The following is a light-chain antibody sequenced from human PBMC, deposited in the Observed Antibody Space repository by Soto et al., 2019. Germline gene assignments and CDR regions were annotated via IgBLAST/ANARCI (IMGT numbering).Light chain of an antibody. CDR1: QSVRSNY. V-gene: IGKV3-20*01. CDR3: QQYGSSPLT. CDR2: GAS. J-gene: IGKJ4*01. Sequence: EIVLTQSPGTLSLSPGERATLSCRASQSVRSNYLGWYQQKPGQAPRLLIYGASSRASDIPDRFSGSGSGTDFTLTISSLEPEDFGVYYCQQYGSSPLTFGGGTKVNIK.